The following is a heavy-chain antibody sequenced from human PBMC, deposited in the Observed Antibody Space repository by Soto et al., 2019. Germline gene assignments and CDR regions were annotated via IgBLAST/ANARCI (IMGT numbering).Heavy chain of an antibody. CDR1: GFTFSSYS. CDR2: ISSSSSYI. J-gene: IGHJ4*02. CDR3: ARGSDGYNPHDY. V-gene: IGHV3-21*01. D-gene: IGHD2-21*01. Sequence: EVQLVESGGGLVKPGGSLRLSCAASGFTFSSYSMNWVRQAPGKGLEWVSSISSSSSYIYYADSVKGRFTISRDNAKNSLYLQMNSLRAEDTAVYYCARGSDGYNPHDYWGQGTLVTVSS.